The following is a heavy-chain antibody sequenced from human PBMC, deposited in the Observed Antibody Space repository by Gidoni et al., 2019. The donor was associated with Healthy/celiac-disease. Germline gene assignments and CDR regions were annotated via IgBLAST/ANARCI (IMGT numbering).Heavy chain of an antibody. CDR3: ARATVVPAAMRSNWFDP. CDR1: GGSFSGYY. CDR2: INHSGST. J-gene: IGHJ5*02. D-gene: IGHD2-2*01. Sequence: QVQLQQWGAGLLKPSETLSLTCAVSGGSFSGYYWSWIRQPPGKGLEWIGEINHSGSTNYNPSLKSRVTISVDTSKNQFSLKLSSVTAADTAVYYCARATVVPAAMRSNWFDPWGQGTLVTVSS. V-gene: IGHV4-34*01.